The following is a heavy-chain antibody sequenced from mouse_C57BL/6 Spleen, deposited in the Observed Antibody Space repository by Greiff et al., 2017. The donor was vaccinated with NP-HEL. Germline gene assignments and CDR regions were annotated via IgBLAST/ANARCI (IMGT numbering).Heavy chain of an antibody. CDR1: GYSFTGYY. CDR3: AREPQLGRYFDV. V-gene: IGHV1-42*01. D-gene: IGHD4-1*02. J-gene: IGHJ1*03. CDR2: INPSTGGT. Sequence: EVQLQQSGPELVKPGASVKISCKASGYSFTGYYMNWVKQSPEKSLEWIGEINPSTGGTTYNQKFKAKATLTVDKSSSTAYMQLKSLTSEDSAVYYCAREPQLGRYFDVWGTGTTVTVSS.